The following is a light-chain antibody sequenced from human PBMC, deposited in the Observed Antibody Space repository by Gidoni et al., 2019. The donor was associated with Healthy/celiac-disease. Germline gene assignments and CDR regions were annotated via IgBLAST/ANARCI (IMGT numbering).Light chain of an antibody. J-gene: IGKJ2*01. CDR2: GAS. CDR1: QSVSST. CDR3: QQYNNWSPVT. Sequence: ELFLPQPPAPLSVTPGERATLSSRASQSVSSTLAWYQQKPGQAPRLLIYGASTRATGTPARCSGSGSGTEFTLTISSLQSEDFAVYNCQQYNNWSPVTFGQGTKLEIK. V-gene: IGKV3D-15*01.